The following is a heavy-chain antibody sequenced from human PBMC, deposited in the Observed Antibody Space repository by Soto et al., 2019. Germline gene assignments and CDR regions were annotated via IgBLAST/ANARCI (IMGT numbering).Heavy chain of an antibody. J-gene: IGHJ3*02. CDR3: ARTHYYDSSGYPEDAFDI. CDR2: IIPIFGTA. D-gene: IGHD3-22*01. Sequence: QVQLVQSGAEVKKPGSSVKVSCKASGGTFSSYAISWVRQAPGQGLEWMGGIIPIFGTANYAQKFQGRVTITADESTSTAXMELSSLRSEDTAVYYCARTHYYDSSGYPEDAFDIWGQGTMVTVSS. V-gene: IGHV1-69*12. CDR1: GGTFSSYA.